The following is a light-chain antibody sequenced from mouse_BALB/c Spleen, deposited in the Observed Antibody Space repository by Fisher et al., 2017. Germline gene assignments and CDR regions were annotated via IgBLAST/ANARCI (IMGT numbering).Light chain of an antibody. J-gene: IGKJ4*01. CDR1: SSVSSSY. V-gene: IGKV4-78*01. CDR2: STS. CDR3: QQYSGYPFT. Sequence: IVLTQSPAIMAASLGQKVTMTCSASSSVSSSYLHWYQQKPGSSPKLWIYSTSNLASGVPARFSGSGSGTSYSLTISSVEAEDAATYYCQQYSGYPFTFGSGTKLEIK.